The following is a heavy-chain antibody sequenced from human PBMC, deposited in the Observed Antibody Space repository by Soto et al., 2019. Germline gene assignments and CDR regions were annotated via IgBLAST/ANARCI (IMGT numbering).Heavy chain of an antibody. CDR2: ISGSGGST. CDR1: GFTFSSYA. V-gene: IGHV3-23*01. J-gene: IGHJ4*02. CDR3: AKVVVYDGRISYFDY. D-gene: IGHD2-8*02. Sequence: GGSLRLSCAASGFTFSSYAMSWVRQAPGKGLEWVSAISGSGGSTYYADSVKGRFTISRDNSKNTLYLQMNSLRAEDTAVYYCAKVVVYDGRISYFDYWGQGTLVTVSS.